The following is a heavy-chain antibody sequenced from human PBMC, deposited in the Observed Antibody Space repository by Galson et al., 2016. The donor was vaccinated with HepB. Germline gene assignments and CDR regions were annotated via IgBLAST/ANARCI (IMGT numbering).Heavy chain of an antibody. V-gene: IGHV3-30*07. CDR3: AARYGEFLMVFDY. CDR2: IYSGNNA. D-gene: IGHD3-10*01. J-gene: IGHJ4*02. Sequence: SLRPSCAASGFTFSTYAMHWVRQAPGKGLEWLSVIYSGNNAYYADSVKGRFTISRDNSKNTMYLQMNSLRVEDTAVYYCAARYGEFLMVFDYWCQGTLVPVSS. CDR1: GFTFSTYA.